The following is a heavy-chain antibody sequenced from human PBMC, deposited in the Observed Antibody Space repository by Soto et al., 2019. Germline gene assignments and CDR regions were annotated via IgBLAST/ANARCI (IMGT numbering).Heavy chain of an antibody. J-gene: IGHJ4*02. CDR1: GYTFTSNG. Sequence: QVQLVQSGAEVKKPGTSVKVSCKASGYTFTSNGISWVRQAPGQGLEWMGWISTYNGNTNYAQKLHGRVTMIRDTSTSIADMELRDLRSDDTAVYYCARDGYGDYGYWGQGSLVTVSS. V-gene: IGHV1-18*01. D-gene: IGHD4-17*01. CDR3: ARDGYGDYGY. CDR2: ISTYNGNT.